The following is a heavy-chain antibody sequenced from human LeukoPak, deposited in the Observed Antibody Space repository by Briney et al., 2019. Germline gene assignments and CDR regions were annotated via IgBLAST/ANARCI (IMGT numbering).Heavy chain of an antibody. V-gene: IGHV3-53*01. CDR3: ARVSSSRAYYYYYYMDV. CDR1: GFTVSSNY. J-gene: IGHJ6*03. CDR2: IYSGGST. Sequence: GGSLRLSCAASGFTVSSNYMSWVRQAPGKGLEWVSVIYSGGSTYYADSVKGRFNISRENSKNTLYLQMNSLRAEDTAVYYCARVSSSRAYYYYYYMDVWGKGTTVTVSS. D-gene: IGHD6-6*01.